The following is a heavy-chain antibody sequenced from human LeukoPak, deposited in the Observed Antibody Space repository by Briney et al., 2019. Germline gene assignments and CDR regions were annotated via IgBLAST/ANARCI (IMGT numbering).Heavy chain of an antibody. V-gene: IGHV3-7*01. CDR1: GFTFSSHS. Sequence: GGSLRLSCATFGFTFSSHSMSWVRQAPGKGLEWVANIKQDGSEKHYVDSVKGRFSISRDNTENSLYLQMSSLRAEDTAVYYCARAMGTSYGFWSGSYTVSYYYYMDVWGKGTTVAVS. J-gene: IGHJ6*03. CDR3: ARAMGTSYGFWSGSYTVSYYYYMDV. CDR2: IKQDGSEK. D-gene: IGHD3-3*01.